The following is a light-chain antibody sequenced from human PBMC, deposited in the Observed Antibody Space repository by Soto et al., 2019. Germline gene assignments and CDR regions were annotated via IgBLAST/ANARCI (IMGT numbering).Light chain of an antibody. V-gene: IGKV1-39*01. J-gene: IGKJ1*01. CDR1: QSINIY. CDR2: AAS. Sequence: DIHMTQYKSSLSASVGDRVTIVCRASQSINIYLNWYQQKVGRAPKLLIFAASNLQSGVPSRFSGSGVGTEFTLTISSLQPDDFATYSCQQYHSYWFGQGANVDIK. CDR3: QQYHSYW.